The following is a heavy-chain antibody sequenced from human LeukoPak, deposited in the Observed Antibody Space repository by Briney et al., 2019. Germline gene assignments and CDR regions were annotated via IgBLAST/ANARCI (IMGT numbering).Heavy chain of an antibody. Sequence: GASVKVSCKASGYTFTAYYIHWVRQAPGQGLGWMGRIDPGDSSTTYAQKFEGRVSLTTDTSTSTVSMDLSSLTSEDTAVYYCARVWGAFDIWGQGTMVTVSS. D-gene: IGHD3-16*01. CDR1: GYTFTAYY. J-gene: IGHJ3*02. V-gene: IGHV1-46*01. CDR2: IDPGDSST. CDR3: ARVWGAFDI.